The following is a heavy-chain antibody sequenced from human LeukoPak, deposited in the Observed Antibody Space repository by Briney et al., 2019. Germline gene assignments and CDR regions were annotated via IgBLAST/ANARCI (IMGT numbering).Heavy chain of an antibody. D-gene: IGHD3-3*01. Sequence: ASVKVSFKASGYTFTSYDINWVRQATGQGHEGMGWMNPNSGNTGYAQKFQGRVTMTRNTSISTAYMELSSLRSEDTAVYYCARGRRDVLRFLEWRRPLYGMDVWGQGTTVTVSS. CDR2: MNPNSGNT. J-gene: IGHJ6*02. CDR3: ARGRRDVLRFLEWRRPLYGMDV. V-gene: IGHV1-8*01. CDR1: GYTFTSYD.